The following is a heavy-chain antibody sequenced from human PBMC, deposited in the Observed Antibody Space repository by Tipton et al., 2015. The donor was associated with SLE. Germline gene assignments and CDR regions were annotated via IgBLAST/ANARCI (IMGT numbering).Heavy chain of an antibody. CDR2: IGYDGSRQ. D-gene: IGHD6-19*01. Sequence: SGATFTTFGMHWVRQAPGKGLEWVAFIGYDGSRQYYADSVKGRLTISRDNSKTTLYLEMDSLRPEDTAMYYCAKAPSGWYVGYYYYGMDVWGQGTTVTVSS. CDR3: AKAPSGWYVGYYYYGMDV. CDR1: GATFTTFG. J-gene: IGHJ6*02. V-gene: IGHV3-30*02.